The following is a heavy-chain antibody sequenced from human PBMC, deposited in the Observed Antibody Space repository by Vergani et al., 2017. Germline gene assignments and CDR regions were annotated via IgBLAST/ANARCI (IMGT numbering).Heavy chain of an antibody. CDR1: GSTFTSYY. V-gene: IGHV1-46*01. CDR3: ARDWVTGGLDY. D-gene: IGHD4-23*01. CDR2: INPSGGST. Sequence: QVQLVQSGAEVKKPGASVKVSCKASGSTFTSYYMHWVRQAPGQGLEWMGIINPSGGSTSYAQKFQGRVTMTRDTSTSTVYMELSSLRSEDTAVYYCARDWVTGGLDYWGQGTLVTVSS. J-gene: IGHJ4*02.